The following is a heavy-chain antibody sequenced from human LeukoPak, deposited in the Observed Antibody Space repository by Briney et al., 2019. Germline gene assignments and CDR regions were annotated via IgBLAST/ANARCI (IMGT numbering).Heavy chain of an antibody. CDR1: GGSISSGSYY. J-gene: IGHJ3*02. CDR2: IYTSGST. V-gene: IGHV4-61*02. CDR3: ARASIAVAGMQAFDI. D-gene: IGHD6-19*01. Sequence: SQTLSLTCTVSGGSISSGSYYWSWIRQPAGKGLEWIGRIYTSGSTNYNPSLKSRVTISVDTSKNQFSLKLSSVTAADTAVYYCARASIAVAGMQAFDIWGQGTMVTVSS.